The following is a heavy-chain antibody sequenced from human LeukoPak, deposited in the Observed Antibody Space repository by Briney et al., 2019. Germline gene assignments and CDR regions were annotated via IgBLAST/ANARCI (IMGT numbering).Heavy chain of an antibody. CDR3: ARGRFLEWLLGPFDY. V-gene: IGHV1-2*02. CDR1: GYSFTDYY. CDR2: INPNSGGT. D-gene: IGHD3-3*01. Sequence: ASVKVSCKASGYSFTDYYIHWVRQAPGQGLEWMGWINPNSGGTKDAQKFQGRVTMTRDTSISTAYMELSRLRSDDTAVYYCARGRFLEWLLGPFDYWGQGTLVTVSS. J-gene: IGHJ4*02.